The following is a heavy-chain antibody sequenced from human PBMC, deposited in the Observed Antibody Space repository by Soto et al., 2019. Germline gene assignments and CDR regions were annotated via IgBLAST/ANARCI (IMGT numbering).Heavy chain of an antibody. CDR3: AKEGTSGGMDV. J-gene: IGHJ6*02. V-gene: IGHV3-30*18. Sequence: ESGGGVVQPGRSLRLSCAASGFTFSSYGMHWVRQAPGKGLEWVAVISYDGSNKYYADSVKGRFTISRDNSKNTLYLQMNSLRAEDTAVYYCAKEGTSGGMDVWGQGTTVTVSS. CDR1: GFTFSSYG. CDR2: ISYDGSNK. D-gene: IGHD3-10*01.